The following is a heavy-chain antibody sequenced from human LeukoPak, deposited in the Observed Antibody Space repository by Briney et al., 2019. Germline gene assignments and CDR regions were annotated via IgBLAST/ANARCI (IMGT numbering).Heavy chain of an antibody. V-gene: IGHV2-5*02. CDR2: IYWDDDK. J-gene: IGHJ5*02. CDR1: GFSLSTSGVG. Sequence: SGPTLVNPTQTLTLTCTFSGFSLSTSGVGVGWIRQPPGKALEWLAVIYWDDDKRYSPSLKNRLTITKDTSKTQVVLTMTNMDPVDTATYYCAHRDDMPTGNSFDPWGQGTLVTVSS. CDR3: AHRDDMPTGNSFDP. D-gene: IGHD2-2*01.